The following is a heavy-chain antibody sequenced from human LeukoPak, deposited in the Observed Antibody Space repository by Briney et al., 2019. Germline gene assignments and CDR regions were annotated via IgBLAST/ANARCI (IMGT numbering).Heavy chain of an antibody. D-gene: IGHD2-2*01. CDR1: GGSISSSSYY. CDR3: AKGGFCTSTSCSSHDY. CDR2: IYYSGST. J-gene: IGHJ4*02. Sequence: SETLSLTCTVSGGSISSSSYYWGWIRQPPGKGLEWIGTIYYSGSTYYNPSLRSRVTISLDTSKNQFSLRLSSVTAADTAIYYCAKGGFCTSTSCSSHDYWGQGTLVTVAS. V-gene: IGHV4-39*07.